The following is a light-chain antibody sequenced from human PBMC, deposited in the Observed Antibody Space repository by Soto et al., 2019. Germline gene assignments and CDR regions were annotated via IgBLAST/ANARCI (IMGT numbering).Light chain of an antibody. J-gene: IGKJ2*01. Sequence: EIVLTQSPGTLSFSPGERATLSCRASQSIISDSLAWYQQKPGQAPRLLISGASSRATGIPDRFSGSGSGTYFTLTVSRLAPEDFAVFYCQQYGSSPPTFGQGTKVEIK. CDR3: QQYGSSPPT. CDR1: QSIISDS. V-gene: IGKV3-20*01. CDR2: GAS.